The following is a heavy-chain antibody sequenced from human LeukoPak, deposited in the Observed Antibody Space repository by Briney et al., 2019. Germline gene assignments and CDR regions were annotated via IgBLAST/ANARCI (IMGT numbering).Heavy chain of an antibody. D-gene: IGHD3-10*01. J-gene: IGHJ5*02. CDR3: ARDEGMVRGVIIMDRWFDP. CDR2: IYYSGST. V-gene: IGHV4-31*03. Sequence: SQTLSLTCTVSDGSISSGGYYWSWIRQHPGKGLEWIGYIYYSGSTYYNPSLKSRVTISVDTSKNQFSLKLSSVTAADTAVYYCARDEGMVRGVIIMDRWFDPWGQGTLVTVSS. CDR1: DGSISSGGYY.